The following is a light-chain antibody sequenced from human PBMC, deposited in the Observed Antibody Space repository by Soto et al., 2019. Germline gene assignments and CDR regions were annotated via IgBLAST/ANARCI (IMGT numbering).Light chain of an antibody. J-gene: IGLJ3*02. V-gene: IGLV2-14*01. CDR2: EVR. Sequence: QSALTQPASVSGSPGQSITVSCTGTSSDVGGYNSVCWHQQHPGKAPKLMIYEVRNRPSGVSDRFSASKSGNTASLTISGLQADDEADYYCSSFTSSNTGVFGGGTKLTVL. CDR1: SSDVGGYNS. CDR3: SSFTSSNTGV.